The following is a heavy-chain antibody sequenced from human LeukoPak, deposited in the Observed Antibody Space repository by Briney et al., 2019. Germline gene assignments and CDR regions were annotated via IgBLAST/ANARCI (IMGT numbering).Heavy chain of an antibody. CDR2: MKQDGSEK. J-gene: IGHJ4*02. V-gene: IGHV3-7*01. Sequence: PGGSLRLSCVASGFTFSSYWMSWVRQAPGEGLGWVANMKQDGSEKYYVVDSLKGRFTVSRDNARNSLFLQMNSLRAEDMAVYYCARWGGGFDYWGQGTLVTVSS. CDR3: ARWGGGFDY. CDR1: GFTFSSYW. D-gene: IGHD3-10*01.